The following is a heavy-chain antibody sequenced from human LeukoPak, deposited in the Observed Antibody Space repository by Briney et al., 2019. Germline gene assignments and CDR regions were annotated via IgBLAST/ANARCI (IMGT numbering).Heavy chain of an antibody. V-gene: IGHV3-33*07. Sequence: GGSLRLSCLASGFTFDTFGMYWARQAPGKGLEWVAVIWHDGSNKYYTESVKGRFTISRDNSKNTLYLQMNSLRAEDTAVYYCARDQSTGSYFFFDYWGQGVLVTVSS. D-gene: IGHD6-19*01. J-gene: IGHJ4*02. CDR2: IWHDGSNK. CDR1: GFTFDTFG. CDR3: ARDQSTGSYFFFDY.